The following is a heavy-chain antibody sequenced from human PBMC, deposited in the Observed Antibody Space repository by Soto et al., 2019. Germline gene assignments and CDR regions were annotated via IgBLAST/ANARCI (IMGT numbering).Heavy chain of an antibody. CDR2: IYYSGST. CDR1: GGSISSYY. V-gene: IGHV4-59*01. Sequence: SETLSLTCTVSGGSISSYYWIWIRQPPGKGLEWIGYIYYSGSTNYNPSLKSRVTISVDTSKNQFSLKLSSVTAADTAVYYCARDPRTYYDFWSGTPGYFDYWGQGTLVTVSS. CDR3: ARDPRTYYDFWSGTPGYFDY. J-gene: IGHJ4*02. D-gene: IGHD3-3*01.